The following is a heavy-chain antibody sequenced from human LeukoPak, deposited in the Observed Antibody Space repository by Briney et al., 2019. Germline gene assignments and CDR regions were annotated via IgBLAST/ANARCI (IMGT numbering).Heavy chain of an antibody. J-gene: IGHJ4*02. CDR1: GFDFSSNW. D-gene: IGHD6-13*01. Sequence: GGSLRLSCAASGFDFSSNWMHWVRHAPGQGLVWVSRIKGDGISTNYADSVKGRFTISRDIAKNTLYLQMNSLRAEDTGVYYCARDCYSSSCFDYWGQGTLVTVSS. CDR2: IKGDGIST. CDR3: ARDCYSSSCFDY. V-gene: IGHV3-74*01.